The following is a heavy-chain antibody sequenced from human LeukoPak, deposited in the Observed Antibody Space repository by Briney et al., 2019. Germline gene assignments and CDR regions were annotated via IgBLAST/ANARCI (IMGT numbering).Heavy chain of an antibody. Sequence: SETLSLTCAVYGGSFSGYYWSWIRQPPGKGLEWIGEINHSGSTNYNPSLKSRVTISVDTSKNQFSLKLSSVTAADTAVYYCAREDSGSYYSGAFDIWGQGTMVTVSS. V-gene: IGHV4-34*01. CDR2: INHSGST. CDR3: AREDSGSYYSGAFDI. J-gene: IGHJ3*02. CDR1: GGSFSGYY. D-gene: IGHD1-26*01.